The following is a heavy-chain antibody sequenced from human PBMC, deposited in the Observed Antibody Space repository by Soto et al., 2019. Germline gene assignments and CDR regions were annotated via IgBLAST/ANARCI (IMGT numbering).Heavy chain of an antibody. V-gene: IGHV4-39*07. CDR2: IYYSGST. CDR3: ARDRDYGETNWFDP. CDR1: GGSISSSSYY. Sequence: SETLSLTCTVSGGSISSSSYYWGWIRQPPGKGLEWIGSIYYSGSTYYNPSLKSRVTISVDTSKNQFSLKLSSVTAADTAVYYCARDRDYGETNWFDPWGQGTLVTAPQ. J-gene: IGHJ5*02. D-gene: IGHD4-17*01.